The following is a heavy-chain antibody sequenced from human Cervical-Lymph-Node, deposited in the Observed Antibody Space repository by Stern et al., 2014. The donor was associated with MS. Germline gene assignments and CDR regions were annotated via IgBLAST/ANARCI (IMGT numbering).Heavy chain of an antibody. J-gene: IGHJ4*02. CDR3: AKDIDSYGFL. Sequence: VQLVESGGGVVQPGRSLRVSCAASGFDFRSYGMHWVRQAPGKGLEWVAFISYDGGNKHYADSVKVRFSITRDNSKNTLYLQMNSLRAEDTAVYCCAKDIDSYGFLWGQGTLVFVSS. V-gene: IGHV3-30*18. CDR2: ISYDGGNK. D-gene: IGHD5-18*01. CDR1: GFDFRSYG.